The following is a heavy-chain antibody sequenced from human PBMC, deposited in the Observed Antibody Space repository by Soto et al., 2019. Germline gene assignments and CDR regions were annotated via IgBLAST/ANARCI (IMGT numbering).Heavy chain of an antibody. CDR1: GYTFTSYG. CDR2: ISAYNGNT. V-gene: IGHV1-18*01. CDR3: ASTLSSSRDYYYYGMDV. D-gene: IGHD6-6*01. Sequence: QVQLVQSGAEVKKPGASVKVSCKASGYTFTSYGISWVRQAPGQGLEWMGWISAYNGNTNYAQKLQGRVTMTTDTSTSTAYMELRSLRSDDTAVYYCASTLSSSRDYYYYGMDVWGQGTTVTVSS. J-gene: IGHJ6*02.